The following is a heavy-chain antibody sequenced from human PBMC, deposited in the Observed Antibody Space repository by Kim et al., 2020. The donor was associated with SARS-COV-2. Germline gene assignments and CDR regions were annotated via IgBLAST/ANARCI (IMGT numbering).Heavy chain of an antibody. CDR2: IYYNGST. V-gene: IGHV4-59*01. CDR3: ARETFYGDPGDYYYYYGMDV. Sequence: SETLSLTCTVSGDSITSYYWMWIRQPPGKGLEWIGYIYYNGSTNYNPSLKSRVTISVDTSKNQFSLKLSSVTAADTALYYCARETFYGDPGDYYYYYGMDVWGQGTTVTIAS. J-gene: IGHJ6*02. CDR1: GDSITSYY. D-gene: IGHD4-17*01.